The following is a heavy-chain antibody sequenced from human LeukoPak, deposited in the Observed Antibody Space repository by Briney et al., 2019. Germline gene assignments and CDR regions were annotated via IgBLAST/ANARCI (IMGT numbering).Heavy chain of an antibody. CDR2: IWYDGSNK. Sequence: GGSLRLSCAASGFTFSSYGMHWVRQAPGKGLEWVAVIWYDGSNKYYADSVKGRFTISRDNSKNTLYLQMNSLRAEDTAVYYCARVPGYHYYFDYWGQGTLVTVSS. V-gene: IGHV3-33*01. CDR1: GFTFSSYG. CDR3: ARVPGYHYYFDY. J-gene: IGHJ4*02. D-gene: IGHD1-1*01.